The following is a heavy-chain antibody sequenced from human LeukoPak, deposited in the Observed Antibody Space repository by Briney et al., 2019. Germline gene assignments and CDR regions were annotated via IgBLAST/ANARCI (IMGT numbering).Heavy chain of an antibody. CDR2: INPNSGGT. D-gene: IGHD2-2*01. Sequence: ASVKVSCKASGYTFTGYYMHWVRQAPGQGLEWMGWINPNSGGTNYAQKLQGRVTMTTDTSTSTAYMELRSLRSDDTAVYYCARESFDCSSTSCYAFDIWGQGTMVTVSS. CDR1: GYTFTGYY. CDR3: ARESFDCSSTSCYAFDI. J-gene: IGHJ3*02. V-gene: IGHV1-2*02.